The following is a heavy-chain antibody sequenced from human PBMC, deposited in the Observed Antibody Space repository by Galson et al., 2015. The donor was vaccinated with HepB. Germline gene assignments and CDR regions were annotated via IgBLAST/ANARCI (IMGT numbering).Heavy chain of an antibody. V-gene: IGHV3-21*01. J-gene: IGHJ4*02. Sequence: SLRLSCAASGFTFSSYSMNWVRQAPGKGLEWVSSISSSSSYIYYADSVKGRFTISRDNAKNSLYLQMNSLRAEDTAVYYCARDRGVAAAGTYYFDYWGQGTLVTVSS. CDR2: ISSSSSYI. D-gene: IGHD6-13*01. CDR3: ARDRGVAAAGTYYFDY. CDR1: GFTFSSYS.